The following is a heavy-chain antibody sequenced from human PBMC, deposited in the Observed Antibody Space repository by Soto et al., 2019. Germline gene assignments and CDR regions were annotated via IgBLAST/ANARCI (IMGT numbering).Heavy chain of an antibody. CDR3: AIQDCTNDVCLEAAVTVGGALES. CDR2: ISSDGTTT. V-gene: IGHV3-74*01. D-gene: IGHD2-8*01. CDR1: GFTFRKFC. Sequence: EVQLVQSGGGLAQPGKSLRLSCAASGFTFRKFCMHWVRQVPGKGPVWVSYISSDGTTTDYADSVKGRFTISRDHAKDTLYLQMDSLRAEDTAVYYCAIQDCTNDVCLEAAVTVGGALESWGQGTLVTVSS. J-gene: IGHJ1*01.